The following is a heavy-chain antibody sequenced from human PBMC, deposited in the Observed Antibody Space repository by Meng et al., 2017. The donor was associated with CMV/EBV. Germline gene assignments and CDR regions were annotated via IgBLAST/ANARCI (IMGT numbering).Heavy chain of an antibody. J-gene: IGHJ5*02. CDR1: GFTFSSYS. CDR3: ARWDIVPAAT. Sequence: GESLKISCAASGFTFSSYSMNWVRQAPGKGLEWVSSISSSSSYIYYADPVKGRFTISRDNAKNSLYLQMNSLRAEDTAVYYCARWDIVPAATWGQGTLVTVSS. V-gene: IGHV3-21*01. CDR2: ISSSSSYI. D-gene: IGHD2-2*01.